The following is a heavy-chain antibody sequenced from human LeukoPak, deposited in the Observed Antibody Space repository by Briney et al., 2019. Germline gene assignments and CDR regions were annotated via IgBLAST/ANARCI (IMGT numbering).Heavy chain of an antibody. CDR2: ISGSGYST. CDR1: GFTFSIYG. J-gene: IGHJ6*03. D-gene: IGHD1-26*01. CDR3: AGGSYYPYYYYMDV. Sequence: GGSLRLSCAASGFTFSIYGMSWVRQAPGKGLEWVSAISGSGYSTYYADSVKGRFAISRDNSKNTLYLQMNSLRAEDTAVYYCAGGSYYPYYYYMDVWGKGTTVTISS. V-gene: IGHV3-23*01.